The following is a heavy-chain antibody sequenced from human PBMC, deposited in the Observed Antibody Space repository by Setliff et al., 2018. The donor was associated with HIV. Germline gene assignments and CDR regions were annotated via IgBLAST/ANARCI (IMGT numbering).Heavy chain of an antibody. CDR2: ISSSSSYI. CDR1: GFTFSNYN. V-gene: IGHV3-21*05. CDR3: ARGPLYSDYVWRTYEYYFDY. Sequence: GGSLRLSCTGTGFTFSNYNMNWVRQAPGKGLEWVSYISSSSSYIYYADSVKGRFTISRDNSRNTVYLQMNSLRTEDTAVYYCARGPLYSDYVWRTYEYYFDYWGQGTLVTVSS. D-gene: IGHD3-16*01. J-gene: IGHJ4*02.